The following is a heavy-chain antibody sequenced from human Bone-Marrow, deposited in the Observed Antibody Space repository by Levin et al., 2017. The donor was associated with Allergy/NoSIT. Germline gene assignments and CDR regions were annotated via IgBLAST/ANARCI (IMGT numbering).Heavy chain of an antibody. Sequence: SVKVSCKASGGTFSSYAISWVRQAPGQGLEWMGGIIPIFGTANYAQKFQGRVTITADESTSTAYMELSSLRSEDTAVYYCARSDCSGGSCYSDFDCWGQGTLVTVSS. V-gene: IGHV1-69*13. J-gene: IGHJ4*02. CDR1: GGTFSSYA. CDR3: ARSDCSGGSCYSDFDC. D-gene: IGHD2-15*01. CDR2: IIPIFGTA.